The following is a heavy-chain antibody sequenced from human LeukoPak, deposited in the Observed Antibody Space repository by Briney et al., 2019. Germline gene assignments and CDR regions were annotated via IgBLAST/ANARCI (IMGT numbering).Heavy chain of an antibody. Sequence: SETLSLTCTVSGGSISNYYWSWIRQPPGKGLEWIGNIYYGGSTYYNPSLKSRVTISVDTSKNQFSLKLTSVTAADTAVYYCARPYSSSDWYFDLWGRGTLVIVSS. V-gene: IGHV4-59*04. D-gene: IGHD6-6*01. CDR1: GGSISNYY. CDR2: IYYGGST. CDR3: ARPYSSSDWYFDL. J-gene: IGHJ2*01.